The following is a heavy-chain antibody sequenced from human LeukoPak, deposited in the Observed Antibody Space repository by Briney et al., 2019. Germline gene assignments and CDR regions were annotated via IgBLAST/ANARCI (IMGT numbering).Heavy chain of an antibody. J-gene: IGHJ4*02. D-gene: IGHD3-10*01. Sequence: GGSLRLSCAASGFSFDDYAMHRVRQVPGKGLEWVSLITWDGDGTYYADSVKGRFTISKDNSKNSVYLQMNSLLPEGTALYYCAKDSGRLSTWFGVIDYWGQGTLVTVSS. V-gene: IGHV3-43D*03. CDR2: ITWDGDGT. CDR1: GFSFDDYA. CDR3: AKDSGRLSTWFGVIDY.